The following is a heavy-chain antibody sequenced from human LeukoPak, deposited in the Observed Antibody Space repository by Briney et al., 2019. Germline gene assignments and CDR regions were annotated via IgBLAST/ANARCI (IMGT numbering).Heavy chain of an antibody. CDR2: ISYDGSNK. CDR1: GFTFSSYA. CDR3: ARPMVRGSEYYYYGMDV. Sequence: RRSLRLSCAASGFTFSSYAMHWVRQAPGKGLEWVAVISYDGSNKYYADSVKGRFTISRDNSKNTLYLQMNSLRAEDTAVYYCARPMVRGSEYYYYGMDVWGKGATVTVSS. J-gene: IGHJ6*04. V-gene: IGHV3-30*04. D-gene: IGHD3-10*01.